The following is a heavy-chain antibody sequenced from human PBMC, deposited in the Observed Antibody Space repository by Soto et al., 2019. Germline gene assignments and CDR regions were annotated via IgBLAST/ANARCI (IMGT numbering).Heavy chain of an antibody. J-gene: IGHJ6*02. D-gene: IGHD4-17*01. CDR2: IDPSDSYT. CDR1: GYSFTSYW. CDR3: ARLDYGDPSAYYYYYGMDV. V-gene: IGHV5-10-1*01. Sequence: GESLKISCKGSGYSFTSYWISWVRQMPGKDLEWMGRIDPSDSYTNYSPSFQGHVTISADKSISTAYLQWSSLKASDTAMYYCARLDYGDPSAYYYYYGMDVWGQGTTVTVSS.